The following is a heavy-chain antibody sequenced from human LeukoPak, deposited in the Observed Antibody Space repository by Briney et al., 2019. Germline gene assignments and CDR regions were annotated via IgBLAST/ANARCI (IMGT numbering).Heavy chain of an antibody. CDR3: ARGIAAADNWFDP. V-gene: IGHV4-30-2*01. D-gene: IGHD6-13*01. Sequence: SQTLSLTCAVSGGSISSGGYSWSWIRQPPGKGLEWIGYIYHSGSTYYNPSFKSRVTISVDRSKNQFSLKLSSVTAADTAVYYCARGIAAADNWFDPWGQGTLVTVSS. CDR2: IYHSGST. CDR1: GGSISSGGYS. J-gene: IGHJ5*02.